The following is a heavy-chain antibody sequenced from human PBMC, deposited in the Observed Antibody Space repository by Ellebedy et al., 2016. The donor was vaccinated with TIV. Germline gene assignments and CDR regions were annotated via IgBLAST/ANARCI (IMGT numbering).Heavy chain of an antibody. J-gene: IGHJ5*02. Sequence: SETLSLXXTVSGGSISSYYWSWIRQPPGKGLEWIGEINHSGSTNYNPSLKSRVTISVDTSKNQFSLKLSSVTAADTAVYYCARGLRITRYGFDPWGQGTLVTVSS. CDR1: GGSISSYY. CDR2: INHSGST. CDR3: ARGLRITRYGFDP. V-gene: IGHV4-34*01. D-gene: IGHD3-10*01.